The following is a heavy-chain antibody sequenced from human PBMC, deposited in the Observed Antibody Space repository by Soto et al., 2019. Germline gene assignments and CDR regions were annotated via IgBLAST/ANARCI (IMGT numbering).Heavy chain of an antibody. CDR3: ARSPIVLRGEFDY. Sequence: SETLSLTCAVYRASFSGYYWTWIRQPPGKGLEWIGEITHSGSTNYNPSLKSRVTISVDTSNNQFSLKLNSMTAADTAVYYCARSPIVLRGEFDYWGQGTQVTVSS. D-gene: IGHD2-8*01. CDR1: RASFSGYY. CDR2: ITHSGST. V-gene: IGHV4-34*01. J-gene: IGHJ4*02.